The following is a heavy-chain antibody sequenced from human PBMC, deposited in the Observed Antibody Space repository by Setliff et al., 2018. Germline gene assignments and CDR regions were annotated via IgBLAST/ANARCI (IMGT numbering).Heavy chain of an antibody. CDR1: GFVFGTYG. D-gene: IGHD2-15*01. V-gene: IGHV3-30*02. J-gene: IGHJ5*02. CDR2: VRFDGSYK. CDR3: ARDQFRKSGGLYS. Sequence: SCAASGFVFGTYGMHWVRQAPGKGLDWVASVRFDGSYKVYADSVKGRFTIFRDNSKNTLYLQMSSLRPDDTAMYYCARDQFRKSGGLYSWGQGTLVTVSS.